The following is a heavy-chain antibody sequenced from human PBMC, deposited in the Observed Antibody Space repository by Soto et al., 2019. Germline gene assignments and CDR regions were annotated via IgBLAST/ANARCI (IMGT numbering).Heavy chain of an antibody. J-gene: IGHJ4*02. Sequence: QVKLVQSGGEVKKPGASVKISCKASGYTFSSYGISWVRKAPGQGLEWMGWISAYNGNTNYAQKFLGRVTMTTDTSTSTAYMELRSLRSDDTAIYYCARTLNEWLLGLEWGQGTLVTVSS. CDR1: GYTFSSYG. D-gene: IGHD3-3*01. V-gene: IGHV1-18*01. CDR3: ARTLNEWLLGLE. CDR2: ISAYNGNT.